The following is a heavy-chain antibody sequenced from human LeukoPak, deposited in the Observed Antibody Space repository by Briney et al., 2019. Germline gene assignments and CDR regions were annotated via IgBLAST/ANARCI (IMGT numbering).Heavy chain of an antibody. D-gene: IGHD4-17*01. Sequence: GSLRLSCAASGFAFSSYSMNWVRQAPGKGLEWVSSISSSSSYIYYADSVKGRFTISRDNAKNSLYLQMNSLRAEDTAVYYCARESRGDYDAFDIWGQGTMVIVSS. CDR1: GFAFSSYS. CDR3: ARESRGDYDAFDI. CDR2: ISSSSSYI. V-gene: IGHV3-21*01. J-gene: IGHJ3*02.